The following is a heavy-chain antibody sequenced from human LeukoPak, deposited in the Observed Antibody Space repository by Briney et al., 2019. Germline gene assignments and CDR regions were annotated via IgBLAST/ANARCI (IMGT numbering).Heavy chain of an antibody. CDR3: ARAKYYDFWSGYQRIYYYYYMDV. CDR1: GYTFTSYA. D-gene: IGHD3-3*01. V-gene: IGHV7-4-1*02. J-gene: IGHJ6*03. CDR2: INTNTGNP. Sequence: GASVKLSCKASGYTFTSYAMNWVRQAPGQGLEWMGWINTNTGNPTYAQGFTGRFVFSLDTSVSTAYLQISSLKAEDTAVYYCARAKYYDFWSGYQRIYYYYYMDVWGKGTTVTVSS.